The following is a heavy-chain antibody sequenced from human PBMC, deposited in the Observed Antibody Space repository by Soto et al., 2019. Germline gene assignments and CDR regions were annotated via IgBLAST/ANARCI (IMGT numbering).Heavy chain of an antibody. CDR1: GFPFSRHA. CDR3: VKVGTVAGTDY. Sequence: EVQLLESGGDLAQPGGSLRLSCAASGFPFSRHAMSWVRQAPGKGLEWVSGISGLDESTYYADSVKGRFTISKDNSKNMLYLQMNSLRAEDTAVYYCVKVGTVAGTDYWGQGTLVTVSS. V-gene: IGHV3-23*01. D-gene: IGHD6-19*01. CDR2: ISGLDEST. J-gene: IGHJ4*02.